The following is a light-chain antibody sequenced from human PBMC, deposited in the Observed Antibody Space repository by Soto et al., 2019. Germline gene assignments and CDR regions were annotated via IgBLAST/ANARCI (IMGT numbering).Light chain of an antibody. CDR3: QQYGSSPYT. CDR1: QSVSSSY. V-gene: IGKV3-20*01. CDR2: GAS. J-gene: IGKJ2*01. Sequence: EIVLTQSPGTLSLSPGERATLSCRASQSVSSSYLAWYQQKPRQAPRLLSYGASSRATGIPDRLSGSGSGTDFTLTISRLEPEDFAVYYWQQYGSSPYTFGQGTKLEIK.